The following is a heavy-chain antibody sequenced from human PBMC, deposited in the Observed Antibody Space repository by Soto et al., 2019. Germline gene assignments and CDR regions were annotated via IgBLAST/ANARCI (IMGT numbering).Heavy chain of an antibody. CDR2: IYYSGST. CDR3: ARSDFWSGWRFDP. V-gene: IGHV4-30-4*01. Sequence: SETLSLTCTVSGGSISSGDYYWSWLRQPPGKGLEWIGYIYYSGSTYYNPSLKSRVTISVDTSKNQFSLKLSSVTAADTAVYYCARSDFWSGWRFDPWGQGTLVTVSS. D-gene: IGHD3-3*01. CDR1: GGSISSGDYY. J-gene: IGHJ5*02.